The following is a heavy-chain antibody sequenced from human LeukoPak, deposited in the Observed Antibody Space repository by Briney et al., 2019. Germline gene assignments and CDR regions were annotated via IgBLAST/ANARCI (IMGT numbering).Heavy chain of an antibody. Sequence: ASVKVSCKASGYTFTSYYINWVRQATGQGLEWMGWMNPNSGNTGYAQKFQGRVTITRNTSISTAYMELSSLRSEDTAVYYCARGPFSSGYSFYYYYYMDVWGKGTTVTVSS. V-gene: IGHV1-8*01. D-gene: IGHD3-22*01. CDR1: GYTFTSYY. CDR3: ARGPFSSGYSFYYYYYMDV. J-gene: IGHJ6*03. CDR2: MNPNSGNT.